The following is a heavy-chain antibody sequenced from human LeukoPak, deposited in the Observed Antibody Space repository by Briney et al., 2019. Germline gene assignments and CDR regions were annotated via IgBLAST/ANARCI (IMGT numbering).Heavy chain of an antibody. V-gene: IGHV1-2*02. Sequence: EASVKVSCKASGHTFTGYFIHWVRQAPGQGPEWMGWINPSNGDTIYAQKFQGRVTITTDTSISTAYMDLSRLISDDTAVYYCARVIVGAATFGYWGQGTLVTVSS. CDR1: GHTFTGYF. CDR3: ARVIVGAATFGY. CDR2: INPSNGDT. D-gene: IGHD1-26*01. J-gene: IGHJ4*02.